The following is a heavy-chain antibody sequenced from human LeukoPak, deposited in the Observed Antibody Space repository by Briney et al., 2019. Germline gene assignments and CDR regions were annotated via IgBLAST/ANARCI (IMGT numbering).Heavy chain of an antibody. CDR2: ISYDGSNK. CDR1: GFTFSSYA. J-gene: IGHJ6*02. Sequence: GGSLGLSCAASGFTFSSYAMHWVRQARGKGLEGVAVISYDGSNKYYADSVKGRFTISRDNSKNTLYLQMYSLRAGDTAVYYYARDKDQLLFGFYYYYGMDVWGQGTTVTVSS. D-gene: IGHD2-2*01. CDR3: ARDKDQLLFGFYYYYGMDV. V-gene: IGHV3-30-3*01.